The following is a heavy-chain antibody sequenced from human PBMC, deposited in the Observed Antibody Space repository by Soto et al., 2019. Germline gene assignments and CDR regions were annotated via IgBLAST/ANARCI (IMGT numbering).Heavy chain of an antibody. CDR2: IGAYNGNT. V-gene: IGHV1-18*01. CDR1: GYTFTQFG. CDR3: ARDPRYYYMDD. Sequence: ASVKVSCKASGYTFTQFGISWVRQAPGQGLEWMGWIGAYNGNTNYVQKFQGRVTMTTDTSTSTAYLELRSLRSDDTAVYYCARDPRYYYMDDLGKRTTDTV. J-gene: IGHJ6*03.